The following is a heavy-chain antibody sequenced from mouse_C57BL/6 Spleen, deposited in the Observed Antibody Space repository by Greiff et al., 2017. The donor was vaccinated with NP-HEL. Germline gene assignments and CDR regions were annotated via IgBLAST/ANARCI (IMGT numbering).Heavy chain of an antibody. J-gene: IGHJ4*01. Sequence: QVQLQQPGAELVKPGASVTLSCKASGYTFTSYWMHWVKQRPGRGLEWIGRIDPNSGGTKYNEKFKSKATLTVDKTSSTAYMQLSSLTSEDSAVYYCARGGNDYERYYYAMDYWGQGTSVTVSS. CDR1: GYTFTSYW. CDR2: IDPNSGGT. D-gene: IGHD2-4*01. CDR3: ARGGNDYERYYYAMDY. V-gene: IGHV1-72*01.